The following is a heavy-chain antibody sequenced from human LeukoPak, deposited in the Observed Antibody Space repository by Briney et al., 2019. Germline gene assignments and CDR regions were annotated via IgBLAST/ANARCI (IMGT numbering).Heavy chain of an antibody. CDR3: ARDNDEAYYYYYGMDV. Sequence: GGSLRHSCAASGFTFSSYGMHWVRQAPGKGLEWVAVIWYDGSNKYYADSVKGRFTISRDNSKNTLYLQMNSLRAEDTAVYYCARDNDEAYYYYYGMDVWGQGTTVTVSS. CDR1: GFTFSSYG. D-gene: IGHD2-8*01. J-gene: IGHJ6*02. CDR2: IWYDGSNK. V-gene: IGHV3-33*01.